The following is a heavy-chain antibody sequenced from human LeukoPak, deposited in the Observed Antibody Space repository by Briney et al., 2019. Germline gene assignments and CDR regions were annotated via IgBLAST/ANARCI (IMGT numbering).Heavy chain of an antibody. CDR2: IYTSGST. Sequence: PSEALSLTCTVSGGSISSYYWSWIRQPAGKGLEWIGRIYTSGSTNYNPSLKSRVTMSVDTSKNQFSLKLSSVTAADTAVYYCAREGCSGGSCYSTLGWFDPWGQGTLVTVSS. D-gene: IGHD2-15*01. CDR1: GGSISSYY. J-gene: IGHJ5*02. V-gene: IGHV4-4*07. CDR3: AREGCSGGSCYSTLGWFDP.